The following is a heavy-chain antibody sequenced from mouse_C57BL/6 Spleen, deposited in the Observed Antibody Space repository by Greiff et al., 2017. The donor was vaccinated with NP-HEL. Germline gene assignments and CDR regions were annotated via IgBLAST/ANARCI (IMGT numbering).Heavy chain of an antibody. CDR2: INPNNGGT. D-gene: IGHD1-1*01. CDR3: ADYYGSSPYWYFDV. J-gene: IGHJ1*03. Sequence: EVQLQQSGPELVKPGASVKISCKASGYTFTDYYMNWVKQSHGKSLEWIGDINPNNGGTSYNQKFKGKATLTVDKSSSTAYMELRSLTSEDSAVYYYADYYGSSPYWYFDVWGTGTTVTVSS. CDR1: GYTFTDYY. V-gene: IGHV1-26*01.